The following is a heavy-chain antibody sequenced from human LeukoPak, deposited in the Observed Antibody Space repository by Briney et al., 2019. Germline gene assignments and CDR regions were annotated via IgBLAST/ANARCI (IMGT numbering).Heavy chain of an antibody. Sequence: GESLKISCKGSGYSFTSYWIDWVRQMPGKGLEWMGIIYPGDSDTRYSPSFQGQVTISADKSISTAYLQWSNLKASDTAMYYCASAIRYYDSSGYPPHYYYYYGMDVWGQGTTVTVSS. CDR3: ASAIRYYDSSGYPPHYYYYYGMDV. CDR1: GYSFTSYW. D-gene: IGHD3-22*01. CDR2: IYPGDSDT. V-gene: IGHV5-51*01. J-gene: IGHJ6*02.